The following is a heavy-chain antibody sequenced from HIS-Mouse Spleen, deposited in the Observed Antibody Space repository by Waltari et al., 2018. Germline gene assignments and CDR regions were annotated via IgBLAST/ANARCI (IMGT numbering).Heavy chain of an antibody. CDR3: AREIPYSSSWYDWYFDL. D-gene: IGHD6-13*01. CDR2: IYYSGST. CDR1: GGSISSSSYY. V-gene: IGHV4-39*07. Sequence: QLQLQESGPGLVKPSETLSLTCTVSGGSISSSSYYWGWIRQPPGKGLEGIGSIYYSGSTDYNPSLQRRVTISGDTSKNQFSLKLSSVTAADTAVYYCAREIPYSSSWYDWYFDLWGRGTLV. J-gene: IGHJ2*01.